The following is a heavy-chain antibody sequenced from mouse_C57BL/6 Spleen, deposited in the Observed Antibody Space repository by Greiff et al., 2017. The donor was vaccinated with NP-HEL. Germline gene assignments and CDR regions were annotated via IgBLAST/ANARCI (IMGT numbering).Heavy chain of an antibody. D-gene: IGHD2-4*01. CDR3: ARYYYDYDEAY. CDR1: GYTFTSYG. V-gene: IGHV1-81*01. Sequence: QVHVKQSGAELARPGASVKLSCKASGYTFTSYGISWVKQRPGQGLEWIGEIYPRSGNTYYNEKFKGKATLTADKSSSTAYMELRSLTSEDSAVYFCARYYYDYDEAYWGQGTLVTVSA. CDR2: IYPRSGNT. J-gene: IGHJ3*01.